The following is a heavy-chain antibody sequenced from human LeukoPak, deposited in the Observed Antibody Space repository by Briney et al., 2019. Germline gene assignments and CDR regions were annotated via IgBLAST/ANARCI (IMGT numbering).Heavy chain of an antibody. J-gene: IGHJ4*02. CDR2: ISGSGGST. D-gene: IGHD6-19*01. CDR3: AKTTAGYSSGRYPGWPVDY. V-gene: IGHV3-23*01. CDR1: GFTFGSYA. Sequence: GGSLRLSWAASGFTFGSYAMYWVRQAPGKGLEGVSGISGSGGSTFYAGSVKGRFTISGDNSENTVYLQMNSVRADDTAVYYCAKTTAGYSSGRYPGWPVDYWGQGTLVTVSS.